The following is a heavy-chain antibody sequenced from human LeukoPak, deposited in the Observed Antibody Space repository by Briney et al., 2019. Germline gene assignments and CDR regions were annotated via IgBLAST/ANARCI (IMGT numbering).Heavy chain of an antibody. D-gene: IGHD2-21*01. V-gene: IGHV4-34*01. Sequence: PSETLSLTCAVYGGSFSGYYWSWIRQPPGKGLEWIGEINHSGSTNYNPSLKSRVTISVDTSKNQFSLKLSSVTAADTAVYYCLHCGGECYSGLGPDYWGQGTLVTVSS. CDR3: LHCGGECYSGLGPDY. CDR2: INHSGST. CDR1: GGSFSGYY. J-gene: IGHJ4*02.